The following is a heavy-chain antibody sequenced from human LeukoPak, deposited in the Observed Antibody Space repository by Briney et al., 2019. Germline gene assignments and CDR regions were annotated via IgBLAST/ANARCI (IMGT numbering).Heavy chain of an antibody. CDR3: AREGSGYYGSGSPIDY. Sequence: GESLKISCKGSGYSFTSYWIGRVRQVPGKGLEWMGIIYPGDSDTRYSPSFQGQVTISADKSISTAYLQWSSLKASDTAMYYCAREGSGYYGSGSPIDYWGQGTLVTVSS. CDR2: IYPGDSDT. D-gene: IGHD3-10*01. V-gene: IGHV5-51*01. J-gene: IGHJ4*02. CDR1: GYSFTSYW.